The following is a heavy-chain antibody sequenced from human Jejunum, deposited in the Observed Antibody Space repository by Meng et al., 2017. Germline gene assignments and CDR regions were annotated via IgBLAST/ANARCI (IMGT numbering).Heavy chain of an antibody. J-gene: IGHJ4*02. Sequence: GSLRLSCTVSGDSVSSDNYYWSWIRQPPGKGLEWIGYVYYSGHTDCNPSLKSRLSISIDTSKNHFSLKLSSVTAADTAVYYCARTPLYSGSYYFDPWGQGARVTVSS. V-gene: IGHV4-61*03. D-gene: IGHD1-26*01. CDR1: GDSVSSDNYY. CDR2: VYYSGHT. CDR3: ARTPLYSGSYYFDP.